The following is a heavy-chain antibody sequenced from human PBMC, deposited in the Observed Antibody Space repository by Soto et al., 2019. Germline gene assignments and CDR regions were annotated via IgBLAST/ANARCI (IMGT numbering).Heavy chain of an antibody. CDR2: IYYSGST. V-gene: IGHV4-31*03. CDR3: ARTTSVGYCSGGSCYSSPRFDP. Sequence: SETLSLTCTVSGGSISSGGYYWSWIRQHPGKGLEWIGYIYYSGSTYYNPSLKSRVTISVDTSKNQFSLKLSSVTAADTAVYYCARTTSVGYCSGGSCYSSPRFDPWGQGTLVTVSS. CDR1: GGSISSGGYY. J-gene: IGHJ5*02. D-gene: IGHD2-15*01.